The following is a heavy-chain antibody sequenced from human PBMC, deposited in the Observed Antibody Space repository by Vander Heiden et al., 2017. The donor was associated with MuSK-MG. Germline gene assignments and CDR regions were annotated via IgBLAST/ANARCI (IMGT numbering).Heavy chain of an antibody. V-gene: IGHV3-23*01. CDR3: AKDQATGTIQDAFDI. CDR2: ISGSGGST. Sequence: EVQLLESGGGLVQPGGSLRLSCAASGFTFSSYAMSWVRQAPGKGLEWVSAISGSGGSTYYADAVKGRFTISRDNSKNMLYLQMNRLRAEDTAVYYCAKDQATGTIQDAFDIWGQGTMVTVSS. CDR1: GFTFSSYA. J-gene: IGHJ3*02. D-gene: IGHD4-17*01.